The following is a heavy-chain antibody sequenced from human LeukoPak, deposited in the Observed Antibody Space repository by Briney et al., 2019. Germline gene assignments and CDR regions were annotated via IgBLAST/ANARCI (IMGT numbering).Heavy chain of an antibody. CDR2: ISSSSSTI. CDR1: GFTFSSYA. Sequence: GGSLRLSCAASGFTFSSYAMSWVRQAPGRGLEWVSYISSSSSTIYYADSVKGRFTISRDNAKNSLYLQMNSLRAEDTAVYYCARSTYSSSWYSDYWGQGTLVTVSS. CDR3: ARSTYSSSWYSDY. D-gene: IGHD6-13*01. V-gene: IGHV3-48*04. J-gene: IGHJ4*02.